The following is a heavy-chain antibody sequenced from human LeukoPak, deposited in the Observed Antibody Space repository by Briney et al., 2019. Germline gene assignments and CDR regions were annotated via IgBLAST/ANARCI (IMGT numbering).Heavy chain of an antibody. J-gene: IGHJ4*02. D-gene: IGHD2-8*01. CDR2: IKSKTGGGTT. Sequence: GGSLRLSCAASGFTFSNAWMSWVRQAPGKGLEWVGRIKSKTGGGTTDYAAPVKGRFTISRDDSKNTLYLQMNSLKTEDTAVYYCTTAVACTNGVCDYWGQGTLVTVSS. CDR1: GFTFSNAW. CDR3: TTAVACTNGVCDY. V-gene: IGHV3-15*01.